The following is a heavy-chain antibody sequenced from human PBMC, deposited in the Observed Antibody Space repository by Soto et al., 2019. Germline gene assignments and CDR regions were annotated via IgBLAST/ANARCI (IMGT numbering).Heavy chain of an antibody. CDR3: ARHVRGWYGDYYYYYGMDV. V-gene: IGHV4-39*01. CDR2: IYYSGST. Sequence: SETLSLTCTVSGGSISSSSYYWGWIRQPPGKGLEWIGSIYYSGSTYYNPSLKSRVTISVDTSKNQFSLKLSSVTAADTAVYYCARHVRGWYGDYYYYYGMDVWGQGTTVTVSS. CDR1: GGSISSSSYY. D-gene: IGHD6-19*01. J-gene: IGHJ6*02.